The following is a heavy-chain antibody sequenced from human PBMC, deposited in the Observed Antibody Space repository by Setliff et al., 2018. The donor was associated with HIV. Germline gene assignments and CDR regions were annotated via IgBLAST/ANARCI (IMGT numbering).Heavy chain of an antibody. CDR3: AGTTVTQYYYYYGMDV. V-gene: IGHV1-69*05. J-gene: IGHJ6*02. D-gene: IGHD4-17*01. CDR2: IIPIFGTA. Sequence: SVKVSCKASGGTFSSYAISWVRQAPGQGLEWMGGIIPIFGTANYAQKFQGRVTITTDESTSTAYMELSSLRSVDTAVYYCAGTTVTQYYYYYGMDVWGQGTTVTVSS. CDR1: GGTFSSYA.